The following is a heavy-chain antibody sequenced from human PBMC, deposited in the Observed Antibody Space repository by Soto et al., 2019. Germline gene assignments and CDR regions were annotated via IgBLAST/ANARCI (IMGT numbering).Heavy chain of an antibody. V-gene: IGHV3-72*01. D-gene: IGHD6-19*01. Sequence: EVQLVKSGGGLVHPGGSLRLSCAASGFTFSDHSMDWVRQAPWKGLEWVGRSRNKANSYTTEYAASVIGRFTTSRDDSKNSLSLQMNSLKAEDTAVYYCGRARSRSGWFVENWRQGTLVTVSS. CDR2: SRNKANSYTT. CDR3: GRARSRSGWFVEN. CDR1: GFTFSDHS. J-gene: IGHJ4*02.